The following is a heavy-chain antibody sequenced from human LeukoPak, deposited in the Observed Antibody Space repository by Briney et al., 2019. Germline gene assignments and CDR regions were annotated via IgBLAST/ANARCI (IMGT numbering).Heavy chain of an antibody. CDR1: GITFSSYA. CDR2: IYSGGST. V-gene: IGHV3-53*01. J-gene: IGHJ3*02. Sequence: PGGSLRLSCAASGITFSSYAMSWVRQAPGKGLEWVSIIYSGGSTYYADSVKGRFTISRDNSKNTLYLQMNSLRAEDTAVYYCARDKPSPHAFDIWGQGTMVAVSS. CDR3: ARDKPSPHAFDI.